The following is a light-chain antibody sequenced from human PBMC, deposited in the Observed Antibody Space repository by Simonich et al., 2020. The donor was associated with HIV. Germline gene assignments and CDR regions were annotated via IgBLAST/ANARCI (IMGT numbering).Light chain of an antibody. Sequence: DIVMSQTPLSLSVTTGQPASISCRSSQSLLSTNGYNYLDWYLQKPGQSPQLLIYLGSNRASGVPDRFRGSGSGTDFTLQISRVEAEDVGVYYCMQALQTPFTFGPGTKVDIK. CDR1: QSLLSTNGYNY. V-gene: IGKV2-28*01. CDR3: MQALQTPFT. J-gene: IGKJ3*01. CDR2: LGS.